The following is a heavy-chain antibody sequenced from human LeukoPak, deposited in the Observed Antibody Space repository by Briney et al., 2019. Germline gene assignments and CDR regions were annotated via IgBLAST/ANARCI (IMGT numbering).Heavy chain of an antibody. V-gene: IGHV3-7*05. CDR1: GFTFSRTW. CDR2: INHEGTEK. Sequence: PGGSLRLSCAASGFTFSRTWMSWLRQAPGKGLEWVAYINHEGTEKDYMDSVKGRFTISRDNAQNSQFLQMNSLRAEDTAIYYCATGGHYYGDWGQGTLVTVSS. J-gene: IGHJ4*02. CDR3: ATGGHYYGD. D-gene: IGHD3-10*01.